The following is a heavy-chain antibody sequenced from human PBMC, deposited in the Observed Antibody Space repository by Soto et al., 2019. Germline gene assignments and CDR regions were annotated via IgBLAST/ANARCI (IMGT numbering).Heavy chain of an antibody. D-gene: IGHD3-22*01. CDR1: GGTFSSYA. V-gene: IGHV1-69*06. CDR3: ARGYYDSSGYYLGFDY. CDR2: IIPIFGTA. J-gene: IGHJ4*02. Sequence: SVKVSCKASGGTFSSYAISWVRQAPGQGLEWMGGIIPIFGTANYAQKFQGRVTITADKSTSTAYMELSSLRSEDTAVYYCARGYYDSSGYYLGFDYLGQGTLLTVSS.